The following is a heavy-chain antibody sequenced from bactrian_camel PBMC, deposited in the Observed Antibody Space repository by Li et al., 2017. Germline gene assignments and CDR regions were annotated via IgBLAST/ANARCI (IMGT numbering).Heavy chain of an antibody. CDR1: GFTFSTYT. CDR3: APTWGYEHDY. CDR2: IRPSSTT. V-gene: IGHV3-2*01. Sequence: HVQLVESGGGLVQAGGSLRPSCAASGFTFSTYTMMWVRQAPEKGLEWISRIRPSSTTVYADSVKGRFTISRDNAKNTVYLQLNSLKTEDMGMYYCAPTWGYEHDYWSQGTQVTVS. J-gene: IGHJ4*01. D-gene: IGHD5*01.